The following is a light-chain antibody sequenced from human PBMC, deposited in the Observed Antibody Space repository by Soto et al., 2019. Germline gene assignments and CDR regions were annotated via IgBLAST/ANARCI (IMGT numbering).Light chain of an antibody. J-gene: IGKJ1*01. V-gene: IGKV3-11*01. CDR1: QSVFNY. Sequence: EIVLTQSPATLSLSLGERATLSCRASQSVFNYLAWYQQKPGQAPRLLIYDASDRATGIPARFTGSGSGTDFTLTISSLEPEDFAVYYCQHRSNWPGTFGQGTKVDIK. CDR3: QHRSNWPGT. CDR2: DAS.